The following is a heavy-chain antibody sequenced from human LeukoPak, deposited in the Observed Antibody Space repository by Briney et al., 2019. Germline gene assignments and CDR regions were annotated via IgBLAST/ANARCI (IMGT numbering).Heavy chain of an antibody. D-gene: IGHD6-19*01. CDR1: GFTFSSYS. CDR2: ISSSSSYI. J-gene: IGHJ3*02. CDR3: ARPSSGWHHDAFDI. Sequence: GGSLRLSCAASGFTFSSYSMNWVRQAPGKGLEGVSSISSSSSYIYYADSVKGRFTISRDNAKNSLYLQMNSLRAEDTAVYYCARPSSGWHHDAFDIWGQGTMVTVSS. V-gene: IGHV3-21*01.